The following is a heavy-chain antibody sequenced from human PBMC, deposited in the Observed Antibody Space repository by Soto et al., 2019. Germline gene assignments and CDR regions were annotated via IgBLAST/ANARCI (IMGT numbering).Heavy chain of an antibody. CDR2: IYQNGNT. CDR1: GASIGSGDSS. CDR3: ARGVWGNSAYFDF. D-gene: IGHD3-16*01. Sequence: SETLSLTCAVSGASIGSGDSSWSWIRQPPGKALEWIGYIYQNGNTYYSPSLMSRVTISVDRSKNQFSLRLSSVIAADTAVYYCARGVWGNSAYFDFWGQGTLVTVSS. V-gene: IGHV4-30-2*01. J-gene: IGHJ4*02.